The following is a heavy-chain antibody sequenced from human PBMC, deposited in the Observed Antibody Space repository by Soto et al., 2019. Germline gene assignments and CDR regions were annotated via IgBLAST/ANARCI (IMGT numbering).Heavy chain of an antibody. CDR2: IKEDGSEK. CDR1: GFTFNTYW. J-gene: IGHJ6*02. CDR3: ARDPNYDFWSGYYYGMDV. Sequence: PGGSLRLSCAASGFTFNTYWMSWVRQAPGKGLEWVANIKEDGSEKYYVDSVKGRFTISRDNAKNSLYLQMNSLRAEDTAVYYCARDPNYDFWSGYYYGMDVWGQGTTVTVSS. V-gene: IGHV3-7*01. D-gene: IGHD3-3*01.